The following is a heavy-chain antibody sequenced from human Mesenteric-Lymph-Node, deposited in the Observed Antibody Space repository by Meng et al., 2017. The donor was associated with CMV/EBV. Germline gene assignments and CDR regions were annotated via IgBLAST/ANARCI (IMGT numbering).Heavy chain of an antibody. CDR1: SSYS. CDR3: ARGPYDILTGYPYYLDY. D-gene: IGHD3-9*01. J-gene: IGHJ4*02. V-gene: IGHV3-21*01. Sequence: SSYSMNWVRQAPGKGLEWVSSIISSSSYRYYADSVKGRFTISRDDAKNSLYLQMDSLRAEDTAVYYCARGPYDILTGYPYYLDYWGQGTLVTVSS. CDR2: IISSSSYR.